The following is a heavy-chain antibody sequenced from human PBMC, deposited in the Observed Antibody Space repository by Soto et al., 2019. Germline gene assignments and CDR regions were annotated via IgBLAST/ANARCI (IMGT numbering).Heavy chain of an antibody. V-gene: IGHV3-23*01. CDR2: FSGSGGDA. CDR3: AKALYSSDGGEVFDY. D-gene: IGHD3-22*01. Sequence: EVQLLESGGGLVQPGGSLRLSCAASGFSFSSYAMSWVRQAPGKGLEWVSTAFSGSGGDAHHGESVKGRFTISRDNSKDTLYLQMNSLRVEDTAVYYCAKALYSSDGGEVFDYWGQGALVTVSS. J-gene: IGHJ4*02. CDR1: GFSFSSYA.